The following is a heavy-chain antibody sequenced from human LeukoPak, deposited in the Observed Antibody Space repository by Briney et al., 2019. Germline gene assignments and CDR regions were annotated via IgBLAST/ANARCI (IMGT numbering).Heavy chain of an antibody. CDR1: GFTFSSYA. CDR3: ARAPKSCSSSRCYAGAVDY. V-gene: IGHV3-30*14. J-gene: IGHJ4*02. Sequence: GGSLRLSCAASGFTFSSYAMHWVRQAPGKGLEWVAVISYDGSNKYYADSVKGRFTISRDNPKNTLYLQMNSLRAEDTAVYYCARAPKSCSSSRCYAGAVDYWGQGTLVTVSS. D-gene: IGHD2-2*01. CDR2: ISYDGSNK.